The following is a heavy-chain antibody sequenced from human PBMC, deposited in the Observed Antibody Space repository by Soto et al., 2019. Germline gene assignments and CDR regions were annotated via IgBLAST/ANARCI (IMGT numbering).Heavy chain of an antibody. CDR1: GDSISNSRFY. Sequence: SDTLSLTCSVSGDSISNSRFYWAWIRQPPGEGLEWIGSIYHTGNAYYNPSLKSRVTISVDTAKNQFSLMLSSVTAAATAVYYCARLNGYCISTYWHGYYGMDVWGQGTTVTVSS. D-gene: IGHD2-2*03. V-gene: IGHV4-39*01. J-gene: IGHJ6*02. CDR2: IYHTGNA. CDR3: ARLNGYCISTYWHGYYGMDV.